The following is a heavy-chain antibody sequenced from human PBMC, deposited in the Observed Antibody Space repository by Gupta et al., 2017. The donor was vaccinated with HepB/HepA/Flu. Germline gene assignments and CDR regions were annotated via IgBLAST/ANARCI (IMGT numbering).Heavy chain of an antibody. V-gene: IGHV1-2*02. Sequence: QVQLVQSGAEVQKPGASVKVSCKASGYTFTGYYMHWVRQASLQGLEWMGWINPNSGGTNYAQKFQGRVTMTRETSISTAYMELSRLRSDDTAVYYCARNPQLVLRSRPLGYYYYMDVWGKGTTVTVSS. CDR2: INPNSGGT. CDR1: GYTFTGYY. CDR3: ARNPQLVLRSRPLGYYYYMDV. D-gene: IGHD6-6*01. J-gene: IGHJ6*03.